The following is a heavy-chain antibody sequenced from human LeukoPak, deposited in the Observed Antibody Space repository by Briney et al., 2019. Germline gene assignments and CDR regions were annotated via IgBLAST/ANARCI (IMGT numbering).Heavy chain of an antibody. Sequence: GSLRLSCVVSGITLSNYGMSWVRQAPGKGLEWVAGISDSGGTTNYADSVKGRFTVSRDNPKNTLYLQMNSLRAEDTAVYFCAKRGVVIRVILVGFHKQAYYFESWGQGVLVTVSS. CDR3: AKRGVVIRVILVGFHKQAYYFES. CDR1: GITLSNYG. V-gene: IGHV3-23*01. D-gene: IGHD3-22*01. CDR2: ISDSGGTT. J-gene: IGHJ4*02.